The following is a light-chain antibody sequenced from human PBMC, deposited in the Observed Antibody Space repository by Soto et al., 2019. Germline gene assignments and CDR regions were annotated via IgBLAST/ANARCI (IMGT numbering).Light chain of an antibody. CDR2: EGS. CDR1: SSDVGSYNL. J-gene: IGLJ2*01. CDR3: CSYAGSRTYVV. Sequence: QSALTQPASVSGSPGQSITISCTGTSSDVGSYNLVSWYQQHPGKAPKLMIYEGSKRPSGVSNRFSGSKSGNTASLTISGFLAEDEADDYCCSYAGSRTYVVFGCGTKLTVL. V-gene: IGLV2-23*01.